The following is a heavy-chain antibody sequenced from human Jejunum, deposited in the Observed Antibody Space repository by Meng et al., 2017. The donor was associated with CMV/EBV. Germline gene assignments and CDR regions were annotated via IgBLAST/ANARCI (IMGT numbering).Heavy chain of an antibody. CDR3: ATRVSGTYHDNWFDP. CDR1: YA. D-gene: IGHD3-10*01. CDR2: IHAVTGNT. J-gene: IGHJ5*02. V-gene: IGHV1-3*01. Sequence: YAIHWILPSPGQSLEWMGWIHAVTGNTKYSQKFQGRLTISSDTSASTDTSATTAYLDLSSLRSEDTAIYYCATRVSGTYHDNWFDPWGQGTLVTVSS.